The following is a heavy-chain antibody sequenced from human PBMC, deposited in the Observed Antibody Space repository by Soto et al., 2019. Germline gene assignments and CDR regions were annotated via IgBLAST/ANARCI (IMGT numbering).Heavy chain of an antibody. V-gene: IGHV3-15*01. J-gene: IGHJ4*02. CDR2: VISKNHGGTA. CDR3: AAGTGKTDFDY. D-gene: IGHD2-21*02. CDR1: GFTFSNAW. Sequence: EVQLVESGGGLVKPGGSLRLSCAASGFTFSNAWMSWVRQAPGKGLEWVGRVISKNHGGTADYAAPVNGRFTISRDDSKNTLYLQMNSLETEDTAVYYCAAGTGKTDFDYWGQGNPVTVSS.